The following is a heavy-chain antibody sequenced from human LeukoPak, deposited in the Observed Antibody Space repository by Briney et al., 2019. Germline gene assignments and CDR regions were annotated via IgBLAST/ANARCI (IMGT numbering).Heavy chain of an antibody. V-gene: IGHV3-30*09. CDR1: GFTFSSYA. CDR2: ISYDGSNK. D-gene: IGHD6-13*01. J-gene: IGHJ4*02. Sequence: PGRSLRLSCAASGFTFSSYAMHWVRQAPGKGLEWVAVISYDGSNKYYADSVKGRFAISRDNSKNTLYLQMNSLRAEDTAAYYCASVGIAAEGGFDYWGQGTLVTVSS. CDR3: ASVGIAAEGGFDY.